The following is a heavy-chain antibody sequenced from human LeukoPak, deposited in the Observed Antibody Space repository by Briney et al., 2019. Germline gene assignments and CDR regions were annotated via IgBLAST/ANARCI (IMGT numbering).Heavy chain of an antibody. CDR2: LSSGGNT. CDR1: GGSLISRSYY. CDR3: ARSLGHYQTRGYIFVDH. J-gene: IGHJ4*02. Sequence: SETLSLTCTVSGGSLISRSYYWGWIRQPRGKGLEWIASLSSGGNTYSNPSLESRVSISLDTSKNQFSLTLTSGTAADTAVYYCARSLGHYQTRGYIFVDHWGQGALVTVSS. V-gene: IGHV4-39*07. D-gene: IGHD5-18*01.